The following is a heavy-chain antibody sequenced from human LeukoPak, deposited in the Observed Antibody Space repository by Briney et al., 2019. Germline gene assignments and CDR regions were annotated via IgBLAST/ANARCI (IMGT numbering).Heavy chain of an antibody. CDR2: IRSTPDDGAT. CDR1: GFTFISSW. CDR3: ATDLHFGYCTATSCANY. J-gene: IGHJ4*02. D-gene: IGHD2-2*03. Sequence: EPGGSLRLSCVASGFTFISSWMTWVRQAPGKGLEWVGRIRSTPDDGATDYSTPVKGRFTISRDDSKNTLYLQMSSLRTEDTAVYYCATDLHFGYCTATSCANYWGQGTLVTVSS. V-gene: IGHV3-15*01.